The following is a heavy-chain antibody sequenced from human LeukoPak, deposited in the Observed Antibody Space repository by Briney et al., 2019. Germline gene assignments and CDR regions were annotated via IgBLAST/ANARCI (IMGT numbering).Heavy chain of an antibody. CDR3: ARDAQSIAAEIDY. Sequence: PGGSLRLSCAASGFTFSSYEMNWVRQAPGKGLEWISYISSSGSTIYYADSVKGRFTFYRDNAKTSLYLQMNSLRAEDTAVYYCARDAQSIAAEIDYWGQGTLVTVSS. J-gene: IGHJ4*02. CDR1: GFTFSSYE. CDR2: ISSSGSTI. V-gene: IGHV3-48*03. D-gene: IGHD6-13*01.